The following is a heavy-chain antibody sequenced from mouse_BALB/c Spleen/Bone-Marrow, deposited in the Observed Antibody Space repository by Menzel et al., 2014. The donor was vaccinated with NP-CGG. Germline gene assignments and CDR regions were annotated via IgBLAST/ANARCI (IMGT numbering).Heavy chain of an antibody. CDR1: GFAFSSCD. D-gene: IGHD4-1*01. CDR3: ARVWDWFAY. V-gene: IGHV5-9*02. J-gene: IGHJ3*01. Sequence: DVHLVESGGGLVKPGGSLKLSCTASGFAFSSCDMSWVRQTPEKRLEWVATITSGGGNTYYPDSVKGRFTISRDNARNTLYLQMSSLRSEDTALYYCARVWDWFAYWGQGTLVTVSA. CDR2: ITSGGGNT.